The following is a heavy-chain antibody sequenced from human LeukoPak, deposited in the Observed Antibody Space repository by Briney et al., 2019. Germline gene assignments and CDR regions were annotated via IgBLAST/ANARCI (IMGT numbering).Heavy chain of an antibody. CDR3: ARDSGTTGEVKFDP. CDR2: IYHSGNN. J-gene: IGHJ5*02. D-gene: IGHD3-10*01. V-gene: IGHV4-38-2*02. Sequence: PSETLSLTCTVSGYFISTGYYWGWIRQSPGKGLEWIAIIYHSGNNYYNPSLKSRVTISVDTSKNQFSLKLTSVTAADTAVYYCARDSGTTGEVKFDPWGQGTLVTVSS. CDR1: GYFISTGYY.